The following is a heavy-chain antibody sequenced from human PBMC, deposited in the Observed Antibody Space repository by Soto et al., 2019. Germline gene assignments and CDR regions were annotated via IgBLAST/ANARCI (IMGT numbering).Heavy chain of an antibody. CDR1: GGSISSYY. D-gene: IGHD1-1*01. Sequence: QVQLQESGPGLVKPSETLSLTCTVSGGSISSYYWSWIRQPPGKGLEWIGYIYCSGSTNYNPSLKSRVTISVDTSKNQFSLKLSSVTAADTAVYYCARNEGFNWGQGTLVTVSS. V-gene: IGHV4-59*01. CDR2: IYCSGST. CDR3: ARNEGFN. J-gene: IGHJ4*02.